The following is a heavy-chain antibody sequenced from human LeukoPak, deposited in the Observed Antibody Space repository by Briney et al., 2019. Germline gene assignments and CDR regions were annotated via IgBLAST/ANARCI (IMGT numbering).Heavy chain of an antibody. CDR2: IRSKAYGGTT. Sequence: GGSLRLSCTASGFTFGDYAMSWFRQAPGKGLEWVGFIRSKAYGGTTEYAASVKGRFTISRDDSKSIAYLQMNSLKAEDTAVYYCTAKRYCTNGVCYKGDFDYWGQGTLVTVSS. D-gene: IGHD2-8*01. CDR1: GFTFGDYA. V-gene: IGHV3-49*03. J-gene: IGHJ4*02. CDR3: TAKRYCTNGVCYKGDFDY.